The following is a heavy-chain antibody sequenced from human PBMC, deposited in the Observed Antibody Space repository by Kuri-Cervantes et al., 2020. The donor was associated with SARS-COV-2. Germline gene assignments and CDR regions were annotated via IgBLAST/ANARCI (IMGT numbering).Heavy chain of an antibody. D-gene: IGHD6-19*01. J-gene: IGHJ4*02. V-gene: IGHV3-23*01. CDR2: ISGSGGST. CDR3: AKDVINGGQWLVGGFDY. CDR1: GFTFSSHA. Sequence: GGSLRLSCAASGFTFSSHAMSWVRQAPGKGLEWVSAISGSGGSTYYADSVKGRFTISRDNSKNTLYLQMNSLRAEDTAVYYCAKDVINGGQWLVGGFDYWGQGTLVTVSS.